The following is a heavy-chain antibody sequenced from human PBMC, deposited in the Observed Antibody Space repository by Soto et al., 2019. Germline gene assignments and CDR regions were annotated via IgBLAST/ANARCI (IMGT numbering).Heavy chain of an antibody. CDR1: GYTFTSYG. V-gene: IGHV1-18*01. Sequence: ASGKVSCKASGYTFTSYGISWVRQAPGQGLEWMGWISAYNGNTNYAQKLQGRVTMTTDTSTSTAYMELRSLRSDDTAVYYCAREGGSSWYDYYYYYGMDVWGQGTTVTVSS. CDR3: AREGGSSWYDYYYYYGMDV. J-gene: IGHJ6*02. D-gene: IGHD6-13*01. CDR2: ISAYNGNT.